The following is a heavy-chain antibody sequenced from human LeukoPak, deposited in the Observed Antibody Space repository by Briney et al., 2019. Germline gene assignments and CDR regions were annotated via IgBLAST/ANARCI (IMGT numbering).Heavy chain of an antibody. D-gene: IGHD3-16*02. CDR3: ARDLYDSVWGSYRYPAAFDI. CDR1: GYTFSSYS. J-gene: IGHJ3*02. V-gene: IGHV3-21*01. Sequence: PGGSLRLSCAASGYTFSSYSINWVRQAPGKGLEWVSSISSSSNYIYYADSVKGRFTISRDNAKNSLYLQMNSLRAADTAVYYCARDLYDSVWGSYRYPAAFDIWGQGTMVTVSS. CDR2: ISSSSNYI.